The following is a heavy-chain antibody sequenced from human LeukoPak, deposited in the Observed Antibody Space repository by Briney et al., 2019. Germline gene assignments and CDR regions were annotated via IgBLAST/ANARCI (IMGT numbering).Heavy chain of an antibody. CDR2: IYYSGST. D-gene: IGHD2-15*01. V-gene: IGHV4-59*01. CDR1: GGSISSYY. J-gene: IGHJ4*02. Sequence: SETLSLTCTVSGGSISSYYWSWIRQPPGKGLEWIGYIYYSGSTNYNPSLKSRVTISVDASKNQFSLKLSSVTAADTAVYYCARDSDCSGGSCYFDYWGQGTLVTVSS. CDR3: ARDSDCSGGSCYFDY.